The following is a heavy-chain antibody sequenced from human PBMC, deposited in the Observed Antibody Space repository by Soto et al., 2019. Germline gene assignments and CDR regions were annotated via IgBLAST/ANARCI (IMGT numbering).Heavy chain of an antibody. CDR1: GYTFTGYY. J-gene: IGHJ6*02. Sequence: GASVKVSCKASGYTFTGYYIHRVRQAPGQGREWRGWMNPNSGGTNYAQTFQGWVTMTRDTSISTAYMELSRLRSDDTAVYYCARDSQSIAAAGYYYYGMDVWGQGTTVTVSS. D-gene: IGHD6-13*01. V-gene: IGHV1-2*04. CDR3: ARDSQSIAAAGYYYYGMDV. CDR2: MNPNSGGT.